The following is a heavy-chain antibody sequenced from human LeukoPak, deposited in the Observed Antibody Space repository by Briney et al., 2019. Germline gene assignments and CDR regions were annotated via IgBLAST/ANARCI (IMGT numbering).Heavy chain of an antibody. J-gene: IGHJ4*02. V-gene: IGHV4-59*01. Sequence: SETLSLTCTVSGGSISSYYWSWIRQPPGKGLEWIGYIYYSGSTNYNPSLKSRVTISVDTSKNQFSLKLSSVTAADTAVYYCARDVGGSYYEYWGQGILVTVSS. CDR1: GGSISSYY. CDR3: ARDVGGSYYEY. CDR2: IYYSGST. D-gene: IGHD1-26*01.